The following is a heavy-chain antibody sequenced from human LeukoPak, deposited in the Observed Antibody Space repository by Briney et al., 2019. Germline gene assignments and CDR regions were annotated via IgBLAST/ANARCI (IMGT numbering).Heavy chain of an antibody. J-gene: IGHJ6*02. CDR3: ARHGPGAALDYYYYCMDA. CDR1: GYTFTSYG. CDR2: INPSGDST. D-gene: IGHD4/OR15-4a*01. V-gene: IGHV1-46*01. Sequence: ASVRVSCKASGYTFTSYGISWVRQAPGQGLEWMGKINPSGDSTSYAQKFQGRVTMTRDTSTSTVYMELNTLRSDDTAVYYCARHGPGAALDYYYYCMDAWGQGTTVTVSS.